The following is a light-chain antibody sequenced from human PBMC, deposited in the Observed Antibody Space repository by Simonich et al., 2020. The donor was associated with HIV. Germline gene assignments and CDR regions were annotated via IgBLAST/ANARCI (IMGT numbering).Light chain of an antibody. J-gene: IGLJ3*02. Sequence: QSVLAQPPSVSGAPGQRVTISCTGSSTNIGAGYDLHWYQQFPGTAPKLLIYGNNKRPSGVPDRFSGSKSGTSASLAITGLQAEDEADYYCQSYDSSLSGWVFGGGTKVTVL. CDR1: STNIGAGYD. CDR3: QSYDSSLSGWV. CDR2: GNN. V-gene: IGLV1-40*01.